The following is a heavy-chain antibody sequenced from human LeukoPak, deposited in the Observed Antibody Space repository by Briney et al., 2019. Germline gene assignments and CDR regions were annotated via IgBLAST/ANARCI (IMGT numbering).Heavy chain of an antibody. CDR1: GGSISSYY. CDR3: ARETWELHAFDI. CDR2: IYYSGST. V-gene: IGHV4-59*12. D-gene: IGHD1-26*01. Sequence: SGTLSLTCTVSGGSISSYYWSWIRQPPGKGLEWTGYIYYSGSTNYNPSLKSRVTMSVDTSKNQFSLKLSSVTAADTAVYYCARETWELHAFDIWGQGTMVTVSS. J-gene: IGHJ3*02.